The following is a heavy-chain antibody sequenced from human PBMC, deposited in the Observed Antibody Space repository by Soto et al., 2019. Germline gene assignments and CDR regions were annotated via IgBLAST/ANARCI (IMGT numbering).Heavy chain of an antibody. J-gene: IGHJ3*02. Sequence: EVQLVESGGGLVLPGGSLRLSCAASRFTFSNYEMNWVRQAPGKGLEWVSYIDSGGRTTYYADSLKGRFTISRDNAKNSLYLQMNSLRAEDTAVYYCATRSGGGGAFDIWGQGTMVTVSS. D-gene: IGHD3-10*01. CDR2: IDSGGRTT. CDR1: RFTFSNYE. CDR3: ATRSGGGGAFDI. V-gene: IGHV3-48*03.